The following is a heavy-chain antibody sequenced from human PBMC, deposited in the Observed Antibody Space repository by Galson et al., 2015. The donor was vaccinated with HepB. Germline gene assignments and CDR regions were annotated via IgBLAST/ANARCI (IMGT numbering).Heavy chain of an antibody. CDR2: IIPMFGVL. CDR3: ARPNMDHEGSYCFDY. J-gene: IGHJ4*02. V-gene: IGHV1-69*13. D-gene: IGHD3-10*01. Sequence: SVKVSCKASGVTFSNFATSWVRQAPGQGLEWMGSIIPMFGVLHLARKFQGRVTMTADASTNTAYMELSSLRPEDTAVYFCARPNMDHEGSYCFDYWGQGTPVTVSS. CDR1: GVTFSNFA.